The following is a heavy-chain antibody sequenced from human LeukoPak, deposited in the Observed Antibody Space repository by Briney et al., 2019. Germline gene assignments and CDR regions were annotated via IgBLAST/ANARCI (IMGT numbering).Heavy chain of an antibody. CDR2: IRSKAYGGTT. V-gene: IGHV3-49*04. J-gene: IGHJ4*02. Sequence: PGGSLRLSCTASGFTFGDYAMSWVRQAPGKGLEWVGFIRSKAYGGTTEYAASVKGRFTISRDDSKSIAYLQMNGLKTEDTAVYYCTRDKAAAGGLDYWGQGILVTVSS. D-gene: IGHD6-13*01. CDR1: GFTFGDYA. CDR3: TRDKAAAGGLDY.